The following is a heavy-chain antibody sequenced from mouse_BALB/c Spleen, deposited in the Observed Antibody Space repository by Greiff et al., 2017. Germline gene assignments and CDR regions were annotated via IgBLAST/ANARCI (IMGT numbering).Heavy chain of an antibody. CDR1: GYTFTSYV. CDR2: INPYNDGT. CDR3: APLTGRWYFDV. Sequence: EVQLQQSGPELVKPGASVKMSCKASGYTFTSYVMHWVKQKPGQGLEWIGYINPYNDGTKYNEKFKGKATLTSDKSSSTAYMELSSLTSEDSAVYYCAPLTGRWYFDVWGAGTTVTVSS. V-gene: IGHV1-14*01. J-gene: IGHJ1*01. D-gene: IGHD4-1*01.